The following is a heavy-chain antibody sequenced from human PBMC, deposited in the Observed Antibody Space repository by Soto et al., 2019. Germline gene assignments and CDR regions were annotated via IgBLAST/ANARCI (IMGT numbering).Heavy chain of an antibody. CDR2: ISYRGTT. J-gene: IGHJ6*02. CDR1: GGYVRSGSNY. CDR3: ARGIGRAAACSSGGIDV. Sequence: QVQLRESGPGLAQASQTLSIVCTVSGGYVRSGSNYWGWLRERPQGGLEWLGYISYRGTTYYNPSLKSRVTSSDDTSKNQLSLNLKSVTAAYTAVYYCARGIGRAAACSSGGIDVWGQGTTVT. V-gene: IGHV4-31*03. D-gene: IGHD6-25*01.